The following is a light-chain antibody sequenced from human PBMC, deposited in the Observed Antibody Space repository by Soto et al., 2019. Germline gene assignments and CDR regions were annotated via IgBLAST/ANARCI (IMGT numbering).Light chain of an antibody. CDR1: QTISSW. J-gene: IGKJ1*01. CDR2: KAS. Sequence: DIQMTQSPSTLSGSVGDRVTITCRASQTISSWLVWYQQKPGKAPKLLIYKASTLTSGVPSRFSGSGSGTEFTLTIRRLQPDDFGTYYCQNYNSYSEAFGQGTKVDIK. CDR3: QNYNSYSEA. V-gene: IGKV1-5*03.